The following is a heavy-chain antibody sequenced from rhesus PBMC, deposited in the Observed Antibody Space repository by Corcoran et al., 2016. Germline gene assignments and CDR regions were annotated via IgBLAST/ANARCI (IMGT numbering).Heavy chain of an antibody. D-gene: IGHD3-40*01. CDR1: GGSTSVGYA. V-gene: IGHV4-76*01. Sequence: QVQLQESGPGLVQPSETLSLTCAVSGGSTSVGYAWSWIRQPPVKGLEGIGYIDGSSGNTKYNPSLKNRVTISKDTSKNQFSRKLSSVTAADTAVYYCARGRGGTYDKFDYWGQGVLVTVSS. CDR2: IDGSSGNT. CDR3: ARGRGGTYDKFDY. J-gene: IGHJ4*01.